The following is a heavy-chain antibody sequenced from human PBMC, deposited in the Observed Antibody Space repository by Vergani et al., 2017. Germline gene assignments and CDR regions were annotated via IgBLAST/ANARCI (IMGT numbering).Heavy chain of an antibody. Sequence: QVQLVESGGGVVQPGRSLRLSCAASGFTFSSYGMHWVRQAPGKGLEWVAVISYDGSNKYFADSVKGRFTISRDNSKNTLYLQMNSLRAEDTAVYYCAKGGCGGSDFRGYYYMGLRGKGTTVT. V-gene: IGHV3-30*18. D-gene: IGHD2-15*01. J-gene: IGHJ6*03. CDR1: GFTFSSYG. CDR2: ISYDGSNK. CDR3: AKGGCGGSDFRGYYYMGL.